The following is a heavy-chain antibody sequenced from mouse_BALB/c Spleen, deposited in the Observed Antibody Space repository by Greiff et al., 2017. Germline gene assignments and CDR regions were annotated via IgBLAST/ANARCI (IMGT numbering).Heavy chain of an antibody. CDR1: GYTFTSYW. Sequence: EVQLQQSGTVLARPGASVKMSCKASGYTFTSYWMHWVKQRPGQGLEWIGAIYPGNSDTSYNQKFKGKAKLTAVTSTSTAYMELSSLTKEDSAVYYCTRASTGMGDWFAYWGQGTLVTVSA. D-gene: IGHD4-1*02. J-gene: IGHJ3*01. CDR3: TRASTGMGDWFAY. V-gene: IGHV1-5*01. CDR2: IYPGNSDT.